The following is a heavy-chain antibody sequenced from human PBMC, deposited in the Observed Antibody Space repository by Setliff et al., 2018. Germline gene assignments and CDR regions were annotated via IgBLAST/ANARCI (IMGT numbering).Heavy chain of an antibody. CDR2: ISNSGGVK. Sequence: GESLKISCVASGLTFSNYEMNWVRQAPGKGLEWVSYISNSGGVKYYTDSVKGRFTFSRDNAKNSLYLQMNSLRAEDTAVYYCARDQGSYGYRAFDFWGQGTLVTVSS. V-gene: IGHV3-48*03. CDR3: ARDQGSYGYRAFDF. J-gene: IGHJ4*02. D-gene: IGHD5-18*01. CDR1: GLTFSNYE.